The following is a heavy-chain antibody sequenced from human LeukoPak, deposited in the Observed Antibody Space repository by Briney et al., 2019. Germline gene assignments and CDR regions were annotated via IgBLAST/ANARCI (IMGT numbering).Heavy chain of an antibody. J-gene: IGHJ4*02. Sequence: GGSLRLSCAASGFTFNSYAMYWVRQAPGKGLEWVAAISYDGSNKYYADSVKGRFTISRDNSKNTLYLQMNSLRAEDAAGYYCARAVTQDYYDSSGPFDYWGQGTLVTVSS. V-gene: IGHV3-30-3*01. CDR3: ARAVTQDYYDSSGPFDY. CDR2: ISYDGSNK. D-gene: IGHD3-22*01. CDR1: GFTFNSYA.